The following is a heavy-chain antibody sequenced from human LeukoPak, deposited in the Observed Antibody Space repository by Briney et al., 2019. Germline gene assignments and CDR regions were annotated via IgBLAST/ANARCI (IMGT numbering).Heavy chain of an antibody. CDR3: ARGYGRQAKYSYGY. D-gene: IGHD5-18*01. CDR1: GYTFTSYD. CDR2: MNPNSGNT. J-gene: IGHJ4*02. Sequence: ASVKVSCKASGYTFTSYDINWVRQATGQGLEWMGWMNPNSGNTGYAQKFQGRVTMTRNTSISTAYMELSSLRSEDTAVYYCARGYGRQAKYSYGYWGQGTLVTVSS. V-gene: IGHV1-8*02.